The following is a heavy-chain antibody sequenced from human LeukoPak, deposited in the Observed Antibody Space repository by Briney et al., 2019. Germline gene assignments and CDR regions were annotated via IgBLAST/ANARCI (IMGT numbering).Heavy chain of an antibody. CDR3: VRGSAYRSVDY. V-gene: IGHV3-30-3*01. CDR2: ISYDGSNK. D-gene: IGHD3-3*01. Sequence: GSLRLSCAASGFTFSSYAMHWVRQAPGKGLEWVAVISYDGSNKYYADSVKGRFTISRDNSKNTLYLQMNSLRAEDTAVYYCVRGSAYRSVDYWGQGTLVTVSS. J-gene: IGHJ4*02. CDR1: GFTFSSYA.